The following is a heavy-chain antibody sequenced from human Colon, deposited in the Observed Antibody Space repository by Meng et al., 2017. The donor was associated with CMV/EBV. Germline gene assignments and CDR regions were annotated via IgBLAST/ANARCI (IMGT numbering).Heavy chain of an antibody. CDR1: GFTFDDSA. Sequence: GESLKISCTVSGFTFDDSAMSWVRQTPGKGLEWVALLYSGNTTKYADSVTGRFTISRDSSKNTLYLQMNNVRPEDTAIYYCARGRRYCTSDSCYIFDAWGQGTLVTVFS. J-gene: IGHJ4*02. V-gene: IGHV3-66*02. D-gene: IGHD2-2*02. CDR2: LYSGNTT. CDR3: ARGRRYCTSDSCYIFDA.